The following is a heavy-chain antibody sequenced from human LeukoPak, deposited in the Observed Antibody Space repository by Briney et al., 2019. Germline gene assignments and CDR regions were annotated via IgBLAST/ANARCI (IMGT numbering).Heavy chain of an antibody. CDR3: ARDLYTAGLGAYYYYMDV. V-gene: IGHV1-69*06. CDR1: GGTFSSYA. J-gene: IGHJ6*03. Sequence: SVKVSCKASGGTFSSYAISWVRQAPGQGLEWMGGIIPIFGTANYAQKFQGRVTITADKSTSTAYMELSSLRSEDTAVYYCARDLYTAGLGAYYYYMDVWGKGTTVTVSS. D-gene: IGHD5-18*01. CDR2: IIPIFGTA.